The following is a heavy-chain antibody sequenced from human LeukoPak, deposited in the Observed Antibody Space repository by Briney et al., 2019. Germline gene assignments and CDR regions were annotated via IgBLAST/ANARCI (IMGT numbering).Heavy chain of an antibody. CDR3: ARQISDYYYYYIDV. Sequence: SETLSLTCTVSGGSISSSHYYWGWIRQPPGKGLERIGTIYYSGTTYYNPSLESRVTMSEDTSKNQFSLTLRSVTASDTAVYYCARQISDYYYYYIDVWGKGTTVTVSS. CDR2: IYYSGTT. J-gene: IGHJ6*03. D-gene: IGHD3-3*01. V-gene: IGHV4-39*01. CDR1: GGSISSSHYY.